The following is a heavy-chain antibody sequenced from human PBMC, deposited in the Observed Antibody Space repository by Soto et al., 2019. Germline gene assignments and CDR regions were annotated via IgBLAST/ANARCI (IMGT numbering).Heavy chain of an antibody. CDR2: MNPNSGNT. CDR3: AKGVKGWNYADPTGAYYYYMDV. CDR1: GYTFTSYD. D-gene: IGHD1-7*01. Sequence: GASVKVSGKASGYTFTSYDINWVRQATGQGLEWMGWMNPNSGNTGYAQKFQGRVTMTRNTSISTAYMELSSLRSEDTAVYYCAKGVKGWNYADPTGAYYYYMDVWGKGTTVTVSS. V-gene: IGHV1-8*01. J-gene: IGHJ6*03.